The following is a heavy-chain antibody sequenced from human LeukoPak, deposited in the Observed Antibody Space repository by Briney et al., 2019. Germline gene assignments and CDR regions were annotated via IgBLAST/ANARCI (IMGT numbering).Heavy chain of an antibody. CDR1: GFTFSNYV. Sequence: GGSLRLSCAASGFTFSNYVMGWVRQAPGKGLEWVSSISSSSSYIYYADSVKGRFTISRDNAKNSLYLQMNSLRAEDTAVYYCTTEGQQMESSGFDFWGRGTPVTVSS. V-gene: IGHV3-21*01. CDR3: TTEGQQMESSGFDF. CDR2: ISSSSSYI. J-gene: IGHJ4*02. D-gene: IGHD6-13*01.